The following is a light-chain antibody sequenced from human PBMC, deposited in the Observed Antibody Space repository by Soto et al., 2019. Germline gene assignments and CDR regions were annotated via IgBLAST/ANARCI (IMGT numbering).Light chain of an antibody. CDR1: QSVSSSY. CDR3: QQYGSSLSIT. CDR2: GAS. V-gene: IGKV3-20*01. J-gene: IGKJ5*01. Sequence: EIVLTQSPGTLSLSPGERVTLSCRASQSVSSSYFAWYQQKPDQATRLLIYGASSRSTGTPDRFSGSGSATDYTLTTSRLEPEDFAVYYCQQYGSSLSITFGQGTRLENK.